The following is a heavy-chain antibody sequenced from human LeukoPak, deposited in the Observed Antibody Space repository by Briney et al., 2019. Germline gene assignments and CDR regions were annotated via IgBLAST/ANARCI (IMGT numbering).Heavy chain of an antibody. CDR2: IYYSGST. Sequence: SETLSPTCTVSGASISSSIYYWSWIRQPPGKGLEWIGSIYYSGSTYYNPSLKSRVTISVDTSKNQFSLKLSSVTAADTAVYYCASGIVVVPASLDYWGQGTLVTVSS. CDR3: ASGIVVVPASLDY. V-gene: IGHV4-39*01. D-gene: IGHD2-2*01. CDR1: GASISSSIYY. J-gene: IGHJ4*02.